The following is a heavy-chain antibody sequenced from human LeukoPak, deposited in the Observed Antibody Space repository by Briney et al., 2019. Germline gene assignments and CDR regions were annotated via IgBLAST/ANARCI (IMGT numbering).Heavy chain of an antibody. CDR3: AREGVGSRGTGFDP. CDR2: MSPNSGNT. D-gene: IGHD1-7*01. Sequence: ASVKVSCKTPGYTFISYDINWVRQATGQGLEWMGWMSPNSGNTGYAQKFQGRVTMTRDTSTSTVYMELSSLRSEDTAVYYCAREGVGSRGTGFDPWGQGTLVTVSS. V-gene: IGHV1-8*01. CDR1: GYTFISYD. J-gene: IGHJ5*02.